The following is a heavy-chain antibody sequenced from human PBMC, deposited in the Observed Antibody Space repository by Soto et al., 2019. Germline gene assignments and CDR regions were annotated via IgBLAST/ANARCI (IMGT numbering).Heavy chain of an antibody. CDR2: ISWDGGST. CDR3: ARAGDILTGYPDY. J-gene: IGHJ4*02. V-gene: IGHV3-43*01. Sequence: GGSLRLSCAAYDYTMHWVRQAPGKGLEWVSLISWDGGSTYYADSVKGRFTISRDNAKNSPYLQMNSLRAEDTAVYYCARAGDILTGYPDYWGQGTLVTVSS. D-gene: IGHD3-9*01. CDR1: DYT.